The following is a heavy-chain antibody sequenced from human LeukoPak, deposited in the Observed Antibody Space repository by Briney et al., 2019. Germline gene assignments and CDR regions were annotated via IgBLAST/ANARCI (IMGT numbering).Heavy chain of an antibody. D-gene: IGHD6-13*01. V-gene: IGHV3-48*04. Sequence: GGSLRLSCAASGFTFSSYSMNWVRQAPGKGLGWVSYISSSSSTIYYADSVKGRFTISRDNAKNSLYLQMNSLRAEDTAVYYCARYHLAVVAAGIDYWGQGTLVTVSS. CDR2: ISSSSSTI. CDR3: ARYHLAVVAAGIDY. J-gene: IGHJ4*02. CDR1: GFTFSSYS.